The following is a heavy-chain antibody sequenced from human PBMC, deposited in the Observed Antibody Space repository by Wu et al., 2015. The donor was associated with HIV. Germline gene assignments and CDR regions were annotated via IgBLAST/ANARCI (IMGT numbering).Heavy chain of an antibody. CDR2: INPKTGGA. D-gene: IGHD3-3*01. CDR1: GYTFSDSY. V-gene: IGHV1-2*02. Sequence: QVQLVQSGAEVKKPGASVKVSCKGSGYTFSDSYIYWVRLAPGHGLEWVGWINPKTGGAVYAQNFLGRVTMTSDTSVNSVYMEVTRLKSDDAAVYFCTRSRGFSVHYKSDDYFDHWGQGTPVAVSA. J-gene: IGHJ4*02. CDR3: TRSRGFSVHYKSDDYFDH.